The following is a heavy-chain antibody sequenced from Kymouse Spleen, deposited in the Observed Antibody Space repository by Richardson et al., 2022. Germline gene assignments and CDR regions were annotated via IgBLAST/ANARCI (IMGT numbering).Heavy chain of an antibody. V-gene: IGHV3-30*18. CDR3: AKDPTYYYDSSGYYPPFDY. CDR1: GFTFSSYG. D-gene: IGHD3-22*01. J-gene: IGHJ4*02. CDR2: ISYDGSNK. Sequence: QVQLVESGGGVVQPGRSLRLSCAASGFTFSSYGMHWVRQAPGKGLEWVAVISYDGSNKYYADSVKGRFTISRDNSKNTLYLQMNSLRAEDTAVYYCAKDPTYYYDSSGYYPPFDYWGQGTLVTVSS.